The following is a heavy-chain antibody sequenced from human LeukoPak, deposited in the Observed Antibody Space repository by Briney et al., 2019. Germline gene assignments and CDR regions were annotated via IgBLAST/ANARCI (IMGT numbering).Heavy chain of an antibody. Sequence: SVKVSCKASGGTFSSYAISWVRQAPGQGLEWMGGINPIFGTANYAQKFQGRVTITTDESTSTAYMELSSLRSEDTAVYYCARASAGLHYDSSGYLFDYWGQGTLVTVSS. CDR2: INPIFGTA. V-gene: IGHV1-69*05. CDR1: GGTFSSYA. CDR3: ARASAGLHYDSSGYLFDY. J-gene: IGHJ4*02. D-gene: IGHD3-22*01.